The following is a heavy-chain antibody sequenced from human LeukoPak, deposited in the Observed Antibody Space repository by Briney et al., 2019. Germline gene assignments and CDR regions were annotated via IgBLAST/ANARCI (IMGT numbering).Heavy chain of an antibody. Sequence: PGGSLRLSCTASGFSFTTYWMSWVGQAPGKGLEWVSNIRRDGGEKYYVDSVKGRFTISRDNSKNAVYLQMNSLRDDDTALYFCAKYSGYSLDYWGQGTLVTVSP. CDR1: GFSFTTYW. V-gene: IGHV3-7*01. CDR2: IRRDGGEK. J-gene: IGHJ4*02. CDR3: AKYSGYSLDY. D-gene: IGHD5-12*01.